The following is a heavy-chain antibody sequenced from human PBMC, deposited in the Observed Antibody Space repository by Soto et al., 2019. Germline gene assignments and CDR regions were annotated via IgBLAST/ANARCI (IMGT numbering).Heavy chain of an antibody. Sequence: EVQLVESGGGLVQPGGSLRLSCAGSGFTLSDHYIDLVRQAPGKCLEWVCRYRDKPQGYSTAYAASVKGRFTTSRDESKISAYLQMNSLKTEDAAVYYCVRATCFSASSGYTRCLDFWGQGTLVTVSS. CDR3: VRATCFSASSGYTRCLDF. V-gene: IGHV3-72*01. J-gene: IGHJ4*02. CDR2: YRDKPQGYST. D-gene: IGHD3-22*01. CDR1: GFTLSDHY.